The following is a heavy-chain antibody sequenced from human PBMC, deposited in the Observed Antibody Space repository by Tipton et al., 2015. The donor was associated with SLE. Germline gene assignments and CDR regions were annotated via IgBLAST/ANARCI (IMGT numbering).Heavy chain of an antibody. D-gene: IGHD6-13*01. Sequence: TLSLTCTVSGGSISSHYWSWIRQPPGKGLEWIGYIYYSGSTNYKPSLKSRATISVDTSKNQFSLKLSSVTAADTAVYYCARAPLYSSSWYIPGGDAFDIWGQGTMVTVSS. CDR3: ARAPLYSSSWYIPGGDAFDI. V-gene: IGHV4-59*11. CDR1: GGSISSHY. J-gene: IGHJ3*02. CDR2: IYYSGST.